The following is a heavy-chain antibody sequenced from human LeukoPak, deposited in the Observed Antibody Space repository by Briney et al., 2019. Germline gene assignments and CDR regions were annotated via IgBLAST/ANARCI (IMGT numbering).Heavy chain of an antibody. CDR2: IYYSGST. CDR3: ARDRGPEAAGTSHWFDP. J-gene: IGHJ5*02. D-gene: IGHD6-13*01. CDR1: GGSISSSNYY. Sequence: SETLSLTCTVSGGSISSSNYYWAWIRQPPGKGLEWIGYIYYSGSTNYNPSLKSRVTISVDTSKNQFSLKLSSVTAADTAVYYCARDRGPEAAGTSHWFDPWGQGTLVTVSS. V-gene: IGHV4-61*01.